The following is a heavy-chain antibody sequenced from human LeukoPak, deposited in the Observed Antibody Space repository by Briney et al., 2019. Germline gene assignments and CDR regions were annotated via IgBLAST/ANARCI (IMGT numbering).Heavy chain of an antibody. V-gene: IGHV4-39*01. D-gene: IGHD6-13*01. CDR2: IYYSGST. CDR1: GGSISSSSYY. CDR3: ARLRAAAAGTSDY. J-gene: IGHJ4*02. Sequence: SETLSLTCTVSGGSISSSSYYWGWIRQPPGKGLEWIGSIYYSGSTYYNPSLKSRVTISVDTSKNQFSLKLSSVTAADTAVYYCARLRAAAAGTSDYWGQGTLVTVSS.